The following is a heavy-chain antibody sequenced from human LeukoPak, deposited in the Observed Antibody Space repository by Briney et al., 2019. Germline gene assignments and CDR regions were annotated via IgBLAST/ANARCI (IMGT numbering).Heavy chain of an antibody. CDR1: GYTFTGYY. Sequence: LGASVTVSCKASGYTFTGYYMHWVRQAPGQGLEWMGWINPNSGGTNYAQKFQGRVTMTRDTSISTAYMELSRLRSDDTAVYYCARGTYYDFWSGYYSDYWGQGTLVTVSS. CDR3: ARGTYYDFWSGYYSDY. CDR2: INPNSGGT. D-gene: IGHD3-3*01. J-gene: IGHJ4*02. V-gene: IGHV1-2*03.